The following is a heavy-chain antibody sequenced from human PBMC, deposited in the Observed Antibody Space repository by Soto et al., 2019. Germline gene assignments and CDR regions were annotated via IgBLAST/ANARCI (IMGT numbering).Heavy chain of an antibody. V-gene: IGHV1-69*13. Sequence: SVKVSCKASGRTFSSYAISWVRQAPGQGLEWMGGIIPIFGTANYAQKFQGRVTITADESTSTAYMELSSLRSEDTAVYFCARGDGNSYYAYHFDTWGQGALVTVSS. CDR3: ARGDGNSYYAYHFDT. CDR2: IIPIFGTA. J-gene: IGHJ4*02. CDR1: GRTFSSYA. D-gene: IGHD2-21*01.